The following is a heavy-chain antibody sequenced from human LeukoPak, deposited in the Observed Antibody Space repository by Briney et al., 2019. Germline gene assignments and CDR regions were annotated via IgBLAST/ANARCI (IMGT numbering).Heavy chain of an antibody. J-gene: IGHJ3*02. CDR3: ARRRYFYDSSANDAFDI. Sequence: GGSLRLSCAASGFTFSSYWMHWVRQAPGKGLVWVSRINSDGSSTSYAASVKGRFTISRDNAKNTLYLQMNSLRAEDTAVYYCARRRYFYDSSANDAFDIWGQRTMVTVSS. D-gene: IGHD3-22*01. CDR1: GFTFSSYW. CDR2: INSDGSST. V-gene: IGHV3-74*01.